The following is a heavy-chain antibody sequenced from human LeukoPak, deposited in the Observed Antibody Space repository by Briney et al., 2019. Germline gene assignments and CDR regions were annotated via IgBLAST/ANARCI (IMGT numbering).Heavy chain of an antibody. Sequence: ASVEVSCKASGYTFTGYYMHWVRQAPGQGLEWMGWINPNSGDTNYAQNFQGRVTMTRDTSISTAYMELSRLRSDDTAVYYCASRGYYYDSDSYFDIWGQGTVVTVSS. D-gene: IGHD3-22*01. CDR1: GYTFTGYY. CDR2: INPNSGDT. V-gene: IGHV1-2*02. CDR3: ASRGYYYDSDSYFDI. J-gene: IGHJ3*02.